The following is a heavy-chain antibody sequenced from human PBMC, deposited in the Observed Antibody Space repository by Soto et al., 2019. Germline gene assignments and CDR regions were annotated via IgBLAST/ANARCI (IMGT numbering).Heavy chain of an antibody. J-gene: IGHJ4*02. Sequence: EVQLLESGGGVVQPGGSLRLSCVASGFMFSSYRMNWVRQAPGKGLEWVSSINSGSTYTYYSDSMQGRFTISRDNARNSLYLQMNSLGVEDTAVYYCARDLTSYGSPHFDYWGQGTLVTVFS. CDR1: GFMFSSYR. V-gene: IGHV3-21*02. D-gene: IGHD5-18*01. CDR3: ARDLTSYGSPHFDY. CDR2: INSGSTYT.